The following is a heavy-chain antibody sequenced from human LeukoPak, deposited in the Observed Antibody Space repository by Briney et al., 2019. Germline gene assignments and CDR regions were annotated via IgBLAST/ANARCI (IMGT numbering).Heavy chain of an antibody. V-gene: IGHV4-39*07. J-gene: IGHJ6*03. CDR3: ARGKYSNRGYYYYMDV. Sequence: SETLSLTCTVSGGSISSGDYYWAWIRQPPGKGLEWIARNYYSGSTYYNPSLKSRVTISVDTSKSQFSQKLSSVTAADTAVYYCARGKYSNRGYYYYMDVWGKGTTVTVSS. CDR1: GGSISSGDYY. D-gene: IGHD4-11*01. CDR2: NYYSGST.